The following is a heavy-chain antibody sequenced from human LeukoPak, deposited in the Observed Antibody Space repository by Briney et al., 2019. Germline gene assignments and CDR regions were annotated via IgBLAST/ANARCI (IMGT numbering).Heavy chain of an antibody. V-gene: IGHV4-30-4*01. D-gene: IGHD2-2*01. Sequence: SQTLSLXCTVSGDSVSTTDYYWTWIRQPPGRGLEWIGYIYDSGNTYYNPPLKSRVTISVDTSNNQVSLKLRSVTAADTAVYYCARVGYCSSASCYSPGAFDIRGQGTMVTVFS. CDR1: GDSVSTTDYY. CDR3: ARVGYCSSASCYSPGAFDI. J-gene: IGHJ3*02. CDR2: IYDSGNT.